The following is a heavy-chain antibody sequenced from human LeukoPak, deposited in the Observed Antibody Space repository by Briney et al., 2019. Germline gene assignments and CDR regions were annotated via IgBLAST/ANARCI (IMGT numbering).Heavy chain of an antibody. CDR2: INHGGTT. J-gene: IGHJ3*01. CDR1: GGSLNGYY. Sequence: PSETLSLTCAVDGGSLNGYYWSWLRQPPGKGLEWIGEINHGGTTNFNPSLKSRVIISVDTSQNHFSLKLNSVPAADTAIYFCARALRGSPYDAFDVWGQGTMVTVSS. D-gene: IGHD1-26*01. CDR3: ARALRGSPYDAFDV. V-gene: IGHV4-34*01.